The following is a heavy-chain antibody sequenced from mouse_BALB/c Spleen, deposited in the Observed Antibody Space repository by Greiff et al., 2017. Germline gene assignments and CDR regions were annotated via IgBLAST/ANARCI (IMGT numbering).Heavy chain of an antibody. CDR2: IDPENGDT. Sequence: EVQLQQSGAELVRSGASVKLSCTASGFNIKDYYMHWVKQRPEQGLEWIGWIDPENGDTEYAPKFQGKATMTADTSSNTAYLQLSSLTSEDTAVYYCNGGWFAYWGQGTLVTVSA. CDR3: NGGWFAY. V-gene: IGHV14-4*02. CDR1: GFNIKDYY. J-gene: IGHJ3*01.